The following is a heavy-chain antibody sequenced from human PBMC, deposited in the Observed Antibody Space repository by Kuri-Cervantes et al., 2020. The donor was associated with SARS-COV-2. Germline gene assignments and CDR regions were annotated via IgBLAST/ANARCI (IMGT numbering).Heavy chain of an antibody. CDR1: GGSISSYY. J-gene: IGHJ5*02. D-gene: IGHD6-25*01. V-gene: IGHV4-4*07. CDR3: ARTGSSGWPGSHWFDP. CDR2: IHVNGRT. Sequence: GSLRLSCTVYGGSISSYYWSWIRQPAGKGLEWIGRIHVNGRTNYNPSLRSRVTMSVDASKNHFSLKLRPVTAADTAVYYCARTGSSGWPGSHWFDPWGQGTLVTVSS.